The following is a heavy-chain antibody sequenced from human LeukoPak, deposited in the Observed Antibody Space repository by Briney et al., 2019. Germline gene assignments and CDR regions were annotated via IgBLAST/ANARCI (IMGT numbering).Heavy chain of an antibody. CDR3: GMATINYYYYGMDV. J-gene: IGHJ6*02. Sequence: AGGSLRLSCAASGFTFSDHYMDWVRQAPGKGLEWVGRTRNKANSYTTEYAASVKGRFTISRDDSKNSLYLQMNSLKTEDTAVYYCGMATINYYYYGMDVWAKGPRSPSP. CDR1: GFTFSDHY. CDR2: TRNKANSYTT. D-gene: IGHD5-24*01. V-gene: IGHV3-72*01.